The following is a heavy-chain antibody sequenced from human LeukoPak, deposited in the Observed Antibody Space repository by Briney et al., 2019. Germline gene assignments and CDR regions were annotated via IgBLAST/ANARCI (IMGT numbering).Heavy chain of an antibody. CDR1: GFPFSSYG. D-gene: IGHD5-12*01. Sequence: GRSLRLSCAASGFPFSSYGIHWVRQAPGKGLEWVAVITYDGSNGYFADSVKGRFTISRDNSRSTLSLQMNSLRPEDTAVYYCAKRATDDALDIWGRGTMVTVSS. CDR2: ITYDGSNG. CDR3: AKRATDDALDI. V-gene: IGHV3-30*18. J-gene: IGHJ3*02.